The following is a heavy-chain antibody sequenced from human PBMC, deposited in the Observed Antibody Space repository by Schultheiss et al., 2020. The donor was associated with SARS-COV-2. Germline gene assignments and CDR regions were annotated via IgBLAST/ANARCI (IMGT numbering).Heavy chain of an antibody. D-gene: IGHD6-19*01. CDR1: GGSISSGGYY. Sequence: SETLSLTCTVSGGSISSGGYYWSWIRQHPGKGLEWIGYIYYSGSTYYNPSLKSRVTISVDKSKNQFSLKLSSVTAADTAVYYCARVSPTVANGADYWGQGTLVTVSS. CDR3: ARVSPTVANGADY. V-gene: IGHV4-30-4*08. CDR2: IYYSGST. J-gene: IGHJ4*02.